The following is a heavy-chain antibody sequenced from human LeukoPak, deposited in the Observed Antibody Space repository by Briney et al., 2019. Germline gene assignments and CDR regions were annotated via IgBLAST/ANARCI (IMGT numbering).Heavy chain of an antibody. Sequence: GGSLRLSCTASGFTFSNYAMNWVRRAPGKGLEWVSAISGSGSNTYYTDSVKDRFTISRDNSKNSLYLQMNSLRPKNTAVYYCAKSQREACCYGMDVWGQGTTVTVS. D-gene: IGHD1-26*01. CDR2: ISGSGSNT. V-gene: IGHV3-23*01. CDR3: AKSQREACCYGMDV. J-gene: IGHJ6*02. CDR1: GFTFSNYA.